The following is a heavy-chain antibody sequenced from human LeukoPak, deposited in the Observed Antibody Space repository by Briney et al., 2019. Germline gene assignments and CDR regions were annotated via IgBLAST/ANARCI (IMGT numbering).Heavy chain of an antibody. D-gene: IGHD2-15*01. CDR2: ITGGGDTT. V-gene: IGHV3-23*01. CDR3: SRGYSGGFDY. Sequence: GSLRLSCAASGFTFSSYAMTWVRQAPGKGLEWVSAITGGGDTTYYADSVKGRFTISRDNSKNTLYLQMNSLRAEDTAVYYCSRGYSGGFDYWGQGTLVTVSS. J-gene: IGHJ4*02. CDR1: GFTFSSYA.